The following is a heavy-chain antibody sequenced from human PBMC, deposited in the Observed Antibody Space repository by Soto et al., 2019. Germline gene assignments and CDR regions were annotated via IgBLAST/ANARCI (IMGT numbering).Heavy chain of an antibody. Sequence: QVQLVESGGGVVQPGRSLRLSCAASGFTFSSYGMHWVRQAPGKGLEGVAVIWYDGSNKYYADSVKGRFTISRDNSKNTLYLQMNSLRAEDTAVYYCAREYGTGGCFDPWGQGTLVTVSS. D-gene: IGHD1-26*01. CDR3: AREYGTGGCFDP. V-gene: IGHV3-33*01. J-gene: IGHJ5*02. CDR2: IWYDGSNK. CDR1: GFTFSSYG.